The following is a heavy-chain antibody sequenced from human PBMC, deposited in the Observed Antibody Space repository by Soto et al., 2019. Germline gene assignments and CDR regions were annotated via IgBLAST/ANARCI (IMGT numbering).Heavy chain of an antibody. CDR3: ARSKEPSYDFWYGMDV. CDR2: IIPIFGTA. J-gene: IGHJ6*02. CDR1: GGTFSSYA. D-gene: IGHD3-3*01. V-gene: IGHV1-69*06. Sequence: VKVSCKASGGTFSSYAISWVRQAPGQGLEWMGGIIPIFGTANYAQKFQGRVTITADKSTSTAYMELSSLRSEDTAVYYCARSKEPSYDFWYGMDVWGQGTTVTVSS.